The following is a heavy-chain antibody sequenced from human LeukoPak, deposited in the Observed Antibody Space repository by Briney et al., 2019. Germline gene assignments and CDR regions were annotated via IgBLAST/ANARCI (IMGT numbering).Heavy chain of an antibody. Sequence: SETLSLTCTVSAGSISCYYWSWIRQPPGKGLEWIGYIYYGGSTNYNPSLKSRVTISVDTSKNQFSLKLSSVTAADTAVYFCARNPGNCSAGGGSPRQFHYFMDVWGKRTKVTVSS. CDR2: IYYGGST. V-gene: IGHV4-59*01. CDR3: ARNPGNCSAGGGSPRQFHYFMDV. D-gene: IGHD2-15*01. J-gene: IGHJ6*03. CDR1: AGSISCYY.